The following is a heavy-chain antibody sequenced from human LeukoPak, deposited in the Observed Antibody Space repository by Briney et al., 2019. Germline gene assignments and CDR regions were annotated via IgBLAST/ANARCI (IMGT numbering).Heavy chain of an antibody. D-gene: IGHD3-10*01. V-gene: IGHV3-23*01. CDR1: GFTFSSYA. CDR2: ISGSGVST. CDR3: ARSRVWYGSGSYSDY. J-gene: IGHJ4*02. Sequence: GGSLRLSCAASGFTFSSYAMSWVRQAPGKGLEWVSAISGSGVSTYYVDSVKGRFTISRDNSKNTLYLQMNSLRAEDTAIYYRARSRVWYGSGSYSDYWGQGTLVTVSS.